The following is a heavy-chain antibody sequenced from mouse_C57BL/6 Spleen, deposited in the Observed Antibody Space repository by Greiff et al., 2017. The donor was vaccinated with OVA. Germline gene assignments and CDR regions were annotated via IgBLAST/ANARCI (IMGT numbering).Heavy chain of an antibody. CDR2: IDPSSGGT. CDR3: ASWGSTVVATDYFDY. V-gene: IGHV1-62-3*01. Sequence: QVQLQQPGAELVKPGASVKLSCKASGYTFTSYWMRWVKQRPGRGLEWIGRIDPSSGGTKYNEKFKSKATLTVDKPSSTAYMQLSTLTSEDSAVFDCASWGSTVVATDYFDYWGQGTTLTVSS. J-gene: IGHJ2*01. D-gene: IGHD1-1*01. CDR1: GYTFTSYW.